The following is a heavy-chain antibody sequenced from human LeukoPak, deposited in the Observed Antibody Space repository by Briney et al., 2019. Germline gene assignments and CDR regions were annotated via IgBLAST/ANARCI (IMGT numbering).Heavy chain of an antibody. CDR3: AREEETRAFDI. CDR1: GGSISSGSYS. V-gene: IGHV4-61*02. D-gene: IGHD5-24*01. CDR2: IYTSGST. Sequence: SETLSLTCTVSGGSISSGSYSWSWIRQPAGKGLEWIGRIYTSGSTNYNPSLKSRVTISVDTSKNQFSLKLSSVTAADTAVYYCAREEETRAFDIWDQGTMVTVSS. J-gene: IGHJ3*02.